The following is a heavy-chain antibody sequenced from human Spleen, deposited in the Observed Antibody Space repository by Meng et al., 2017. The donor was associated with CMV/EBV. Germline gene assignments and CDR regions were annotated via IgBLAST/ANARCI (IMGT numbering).Heavy chain of an antibody. CDR3: ARGGSLVLAAARD. CDR2: INLKRGDT. Sequence: ASVKVSCKASGYMFTDYFMHWLRQAPGQGLVWMAWINLKRGDTKYAERFQDRVTMTRDTSISTAYMELSRLRSDDTAIYYCARGGSLVLAAARDWGQGTLVTVSS. V-gene: IGHV1-2*02. CDR1: GYMFTDYF. D-gene: IGHD2-15*01. J-gene: IGHJ4*02.